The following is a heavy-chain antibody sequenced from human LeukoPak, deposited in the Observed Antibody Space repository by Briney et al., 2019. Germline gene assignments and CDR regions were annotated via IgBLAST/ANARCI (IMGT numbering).Heavy chain of an antibody. D-gene: IGHD5-24*01. CDR3: ARDLNRGRDGYNSDY. V-gene: IGHV1-18*01. CDR1: GYTFTSYG. CDR2: ISAYNGNT. Sequence: GASVKVSCKASGYTFTSYGISWVRQAPGQGLEWMGWISAYNGNTNYAQKLQGRVTMTTDTSTSTAYMELRSLRSDDTAVYYCARDLNRGRDGYNSDYWGQGTLGTVSA. J-gene: IGHJ4*02.